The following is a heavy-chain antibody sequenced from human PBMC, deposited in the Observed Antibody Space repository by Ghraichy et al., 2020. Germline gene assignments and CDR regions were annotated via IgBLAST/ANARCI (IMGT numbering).Heavy chain of an antibody. V-gene: IGHV4-59*01. D-gene: IGHD6-13*01. CDR2: IYYSGST. CDR1: GGSISSYY. CDR3: ASCFIAAAGTGYFDY. Sequence: SQTLSHTCTVSGGSISSYYWSWIRQPPGKGLEWIGYIYYSGSTNYNPSLKSRVTISVDTSKNQFSLKLSSVTAADTAVYYCASCFIAAAGTGYFDYWGQGTLVTVSS. J-gene: IGHJ4*02.